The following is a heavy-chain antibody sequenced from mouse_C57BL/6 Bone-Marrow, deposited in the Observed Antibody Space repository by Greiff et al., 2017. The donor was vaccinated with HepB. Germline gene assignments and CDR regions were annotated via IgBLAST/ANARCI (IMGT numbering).Heavy chain of an antibody. D-gene: IGHD3-2*02. CDR2: IYPGSGNT. J-gene: IGHJ4*01. CDR3: ARDASGEGCYVLLGSRNLRGAMDY. V-gene: IGHV1-76*01. Sequence: QVQLKQSGAELVRPGASVKLSCKASGYTFTDYYINWVKQRPGQGLEWIARIYPGSGNTYYNEKFKGKATLTAEKSSSTAYMQLSSLTSEDSAVYFCARDASGEGCYVLLGSRNLRGAMDYWGQGTSVTVSS. CDR1: GYTFTDYY.